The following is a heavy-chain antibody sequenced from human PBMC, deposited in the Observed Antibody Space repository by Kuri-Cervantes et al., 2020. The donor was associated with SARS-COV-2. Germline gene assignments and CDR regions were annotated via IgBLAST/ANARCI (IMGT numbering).Heavy chain of an antibody. D-gene: IGHD1-26*01. Sequence: ASVKVSCKASGFIFTSYGISWVRQAPGQGLEWMGWISAYNLKTIYAQKVQDRVTMTVDTNTDTAFMEVRSLRSDDTAVYYCERDRWDAILDYWGQGTLVTVSS. J-gene: IGHJ4*02. CDR2: ISAYNLKT. CDR1: GFIFTSYG. V-gene: IGHV1-18*04. CDR3: ERDRWDAILDY.